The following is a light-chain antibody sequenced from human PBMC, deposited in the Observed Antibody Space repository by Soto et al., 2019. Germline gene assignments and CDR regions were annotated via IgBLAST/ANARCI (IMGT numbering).Light chain of an antibody. CDR1: QSVSSAY. J-gene: IGKJ1*01. Sequence: EIVLTQSPGTLSLSPGERATLSCRASQSVSSAYLAWYQHKPGQPPTLLIYAASSRVTGIPDRFSGSGSGTHLALTISRLEPEDFAVYYCQQYGSSSTWTFGQGTKVEIK. CDR3: QQYGSSSTWT. CDR2: AAS. V-gene: IGKV3-20*01.